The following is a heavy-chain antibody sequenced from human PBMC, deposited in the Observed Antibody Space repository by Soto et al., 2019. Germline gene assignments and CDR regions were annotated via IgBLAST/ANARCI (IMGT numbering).Heavy chain of an antibody. Sequence: SETLSLTCTVSGGSISSGGYYWSWIRQHPGKGLEWIGYVYYSGSTYYNPSLKSRVTISVDTSKNQFSLKLSSVTAADTAVYYCARDGSYYDILTGYTGKYYYYMDVWGEGTTVTVSS. D-gene: IGHD3-9*01. CDR2: VYYSGST. V-gene: IGHV4-31*03. CDR1: GGSISSGGYY. J-gene: IGHJ6*03. CDR3: ARDGSYYDILTGYTGKYYYYMDV.